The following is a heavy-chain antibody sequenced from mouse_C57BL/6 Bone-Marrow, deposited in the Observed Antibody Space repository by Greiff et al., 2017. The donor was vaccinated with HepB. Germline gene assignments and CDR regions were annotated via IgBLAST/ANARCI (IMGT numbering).Heavy chain of an antibody. D-gene: IGHD1-1*01. CDR2: IYPGDGDT. J-gene: IGHJ4*01. Sequence: VQLQQSGAELVKPGASVKISCKASGYAFSSYWMNWVKQRPGKGLEWIGQIYPGDGDTNYNGKFKGKATLTADKSSSTAYMQLSSLTSEDSAVYFCARGEVYYYGSSYDAMDYWGQGTSVTVSS. V-gene: IGHV1-80*01. CDR1: GYAFSSYW. CDR3: ARGEVYYYGSSYDAMDY.